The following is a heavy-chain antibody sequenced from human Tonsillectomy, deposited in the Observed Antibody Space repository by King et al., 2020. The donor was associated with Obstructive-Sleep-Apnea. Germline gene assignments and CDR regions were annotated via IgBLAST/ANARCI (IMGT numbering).Heavy chain of an antibody. Sequence: VQLVESGGGLVQPGGSLRVSCAASGFTFSNYAMIWVRQAPGKGLEWVSGIGSSAGSTYSTYYADSVKSRFTISRDNSKNTLYLQMSSLRAEDTAIYYCARGIAAAGDYWGQGTLVTVSS. D-gene: IGHD6-13*01. CDR1: GFTFSNYA. J-gene: IGHJ4*02. CDR3: ARGIAAAGDY. CDR2: IGSSAGSTYST. V-gene: IGHV3-23*04.